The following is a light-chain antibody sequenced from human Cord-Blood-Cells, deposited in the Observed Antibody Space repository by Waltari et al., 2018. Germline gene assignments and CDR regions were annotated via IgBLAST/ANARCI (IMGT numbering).Light chain of an antibody. CDR1: SRDVGGYNY. V-gene: IGLV2-14*01. Sequence: QSALTQPASGSGSPGQLITISCTGTSRDVGGYNYVSWYQQHPGKAPKLMIYDVSNRPSGVSNRFSGSKSGNTASLTISGLQAEDEADYYCSSYTSSSTLVVFGGGTKLTVL. CDR2: DVS. CDR3: SSYTSSSTLVV. J-gene: IGLJ2*01.